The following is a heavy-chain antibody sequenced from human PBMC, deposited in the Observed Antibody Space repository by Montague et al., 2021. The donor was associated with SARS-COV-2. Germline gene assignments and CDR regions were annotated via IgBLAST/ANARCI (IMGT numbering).Heavy chain of an antibody. D-gene: IGHD4-23*01. CDR1: GFTFSSIW. Sequence: SLRLSCAASGFTFSSIWMSWVRQAPGKGLEWVANIKPDESEKNYVDSVKGRFSISRDNAKNSLYLQMDNLRAEDTAIYYCAKNGGAHGLDVWGQGTSVSVS. V-gene: IGHV3-7*01. J-gene: IGHJ6*02. CDR2: IKPDESEK. CDR3: AKNGGAHGLDV.